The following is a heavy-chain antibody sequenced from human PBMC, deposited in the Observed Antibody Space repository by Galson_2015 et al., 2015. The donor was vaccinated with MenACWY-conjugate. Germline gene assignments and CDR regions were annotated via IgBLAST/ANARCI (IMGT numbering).Heavy chain of an antibody. CDR1: GFTFSSYA. CDR3: FALNSGINY. Sequence: SLRLSCAASGFTFSSYAMHWVRQAPGKGLEWVAVIWYDGSETYYADSVKGRFTISRDNSKNTAYLHMSSLRAEDTAMYYCFALNSGINYWGQGTLVTVSS. D-gene: IGHD1-26*01. CDR2: IWYDGSET. J-gene: IGHJ4*02. V-gene: IGHV3-33*01.